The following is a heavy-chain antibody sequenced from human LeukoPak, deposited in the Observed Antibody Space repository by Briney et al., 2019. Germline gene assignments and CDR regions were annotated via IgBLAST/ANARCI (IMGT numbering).Heavy chain of an antibody. J-gene: IGHJ4*02. V-gene: IGHV3-30*18. CDR3: AKDHDPSLYYFDY. D-gene: IGHD3-3*01. CDR1: AFIFSHYG. Sequence: GRSLRLSCAASAFIFSHYGMHWVRQAPGKGLEWVAVISYDGSNKYYADSVKGRFTISRDNSKNTLYLQMNSLRAEDTAVYYCAKDHDPSLYYFDYWGQGTLVTVSS. CDR2: ISYDGSNK.